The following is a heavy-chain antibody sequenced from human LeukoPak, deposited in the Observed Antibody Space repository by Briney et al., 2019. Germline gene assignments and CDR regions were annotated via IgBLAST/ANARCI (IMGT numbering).Heavy chain of an antibody. V-gene: IGHV4-61*02. D-gene: IGHD3-22*01. CDR1: GGSISSGSYY. J-gene: IGHJ3*02. CDR3: ASLHYYDSSGYYYKVAHDAFDI. CDR2: IYTSGST. Sequence: SQTLSLTCTVSGGSISSGSYYWSWIRQPAGKGLEWIGRIYTSGSTNYNPSLKSRVTISVDTSKNQFSLKLSSVTAADTAVYYCASLHYYDSSGYYYKVAHDAFDIWGQGTMVTVSS.